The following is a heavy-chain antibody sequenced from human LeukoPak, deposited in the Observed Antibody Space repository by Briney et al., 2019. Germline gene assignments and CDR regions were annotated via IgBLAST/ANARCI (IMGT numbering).Heavy chain of an antibody. CDR1: GGSIRGTSYY. CDR3: ARDSSGYQRLDY. CDR2: LYYSGTT. V-gene: IGHV4-39*07. Sequence: PSETLSLTCTVSGGSIRGTSYYLGWIRQTPGEGLERIGGLYYSGTTYYNPFLESRVTISLDPSKNQFSLKLTSVTAADTAVYYCARDSSGYQRLDYWGQGTLFTVSS. D-gene: IGHD3-22*01. J-gene: IGHJ4*02.